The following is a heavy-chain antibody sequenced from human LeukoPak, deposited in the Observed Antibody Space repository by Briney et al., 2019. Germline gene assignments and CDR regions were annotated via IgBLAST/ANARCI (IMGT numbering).Heavy chain of an antibody. J-gene: IGHJ5*02. CDR3: ARDSRGFDP. CDR1: GFTFSSYK. V-gene: IGHV3-48*03. Sequence: GGSLRLSCTASGFTFSSYKMNWVRQAPGKGLEWVSYISSSGSTMFYADSVKGRFTISRDNAKNSLYLQMNSLRPDDTAVYYCARDSRGFDPWGQGTLVTVSS. CDR2: ISSSGSTM.